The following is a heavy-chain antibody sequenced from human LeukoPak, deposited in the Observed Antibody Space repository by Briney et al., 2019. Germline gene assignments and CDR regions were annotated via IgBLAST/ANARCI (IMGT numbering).Heavy chain of an antibody. J-gene: IGHJ4*02. CDR1: GGSFSGYY. CDR2: INHSGST. V-gene: IGHV4-34*01. D-gene: IGHD4-17*01. Sequence: KTSETLSLTCAVYGGSFSGYYWSWIRQPPGKGLEWIGEINHSGSTNYNPSLKSRVTISVDTSKNQFSLKLSSVTAADTAVYYCARESTVTNIFDYWGQGTLVTVSS. CDR3: ARESTVTNIFDY.